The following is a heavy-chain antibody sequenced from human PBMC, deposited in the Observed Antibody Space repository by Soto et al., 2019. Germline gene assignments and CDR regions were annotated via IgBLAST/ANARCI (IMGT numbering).Heavy chain of an antibody. CDR1: GYTLTTFF. CDR2: INPGYPAGRSA. D-gene: IGHD1-26*01. J-gene: IGHJ6*02. CDR3: AREAIVAGATTGMDV. Sequence: GASVKVSCKASGYTLTTFFMHWVRQAPGQGREWMGVINPGYPAGRSATYAQKFQGGATMTTDTSTSTVYMELSRLRSDDTAVYHCAREAIVAGATTGMDVWGQGXTVTVSS. V-gene: IGHV1-46*01.